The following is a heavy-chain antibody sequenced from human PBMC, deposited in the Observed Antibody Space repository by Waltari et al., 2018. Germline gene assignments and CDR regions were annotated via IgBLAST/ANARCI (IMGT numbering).Heavy chain of an antibody. CDR1: GGTFSSYA. J-gene: IGHJ4*02. D-gene: IGHD3-22*01. CDR2: IIPLFGTA. CDR3: AREGPDYYDSSSFDY. V-gene: IGHV1-69*15. Sequence: QVQLVQSGAEVKKPGSSVKVSCKASGGTFSSYAISWVRQAPVQGLERMGRIIPLFGTANYAQKFQGRVTITADESTSTAYMELSSLRSEDTAVYYCAREGPDYYDSSSFDYWGQGTLVTVSS.